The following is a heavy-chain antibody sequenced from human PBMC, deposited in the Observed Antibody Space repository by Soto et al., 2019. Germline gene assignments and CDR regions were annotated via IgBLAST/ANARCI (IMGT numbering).Heavy chain of an antibody. D-gene: IGHD5-12*01. CDR2: ISGSGGST. CDR3: AKDPRGWLSLAEYFQH. J-gene: IGHJ1*01. CDR1: GFTFSSYA. Sequence: PGGSLRLSCAASGFTFSSYAMIWVRQAPGKGLEWVSAISGSGGSTYYADSVKGRFTISRDNSKNTLYLQMNSLRAEDTAVYYCAKDPRGWLSLAEYFQHWGQGTLVTVSS. V-gene: IGHV3-23*01.